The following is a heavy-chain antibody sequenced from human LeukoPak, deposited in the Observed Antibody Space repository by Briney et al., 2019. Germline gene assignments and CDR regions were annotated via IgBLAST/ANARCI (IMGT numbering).Heavy chain of an antibody. D-gene: IGHD6-19*01. V-gene: IGHV3-23*01. CDR1: GFAFSFFA. Sequence: GGSLRLSCTASGFAFSFFAMSWLRQPPGKGLEWVSTINANSGATSYAASVRGRFTISRDNSKNKLYLQLNSLRAEDTAVYYCAKPISGGLAVTADWFDPWGQGTLMVVSS. J-gene: IGHJ5*01. CDR3: AKPISGGLAVTADWFDP. CDR2: INANSGAT.